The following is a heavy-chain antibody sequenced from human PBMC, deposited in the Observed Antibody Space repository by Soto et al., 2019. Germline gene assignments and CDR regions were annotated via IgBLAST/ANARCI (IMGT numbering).Heavy chain of an antibody. CDR2: IDWDDDK. Sequence: SGPTLVNPTQTLTLTCTFSGFSLSTSGMCVSWIRQPPGKALEWLARIDWDDDKYYSTSLKTRLTISKDTSKNQVVLTMTNMKLGKPPPFYWARKMGGAPRDVFDIGGKGKMVPV. J-gene: IGHJ3*02. V-gene: IGHV2-70*11. CDR1: GFSLSTSGMC. D-gene: IGHD1-26*01. CDR3: ARKMGGAPRDVFDI.